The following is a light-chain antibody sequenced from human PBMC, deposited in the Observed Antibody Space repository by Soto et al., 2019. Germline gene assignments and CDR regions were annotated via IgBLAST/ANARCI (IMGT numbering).Light chain of an antibody. V-gene: IGKV1-39*01. CDR2: TTS. CDR3: QQSYSIPWT. J-gene: IGKJ1*01. CDR1: QNINNY. Sequence: DIQMTQSPSSLSASVGDRVTITCRASQNINNYLNWYQQKPGKAPRLLIYTTSNLKSGVPPRFSGGGSATQFNLTISSLQPEDFATYCCQQSYSIPWTFGQGTEVEVK.